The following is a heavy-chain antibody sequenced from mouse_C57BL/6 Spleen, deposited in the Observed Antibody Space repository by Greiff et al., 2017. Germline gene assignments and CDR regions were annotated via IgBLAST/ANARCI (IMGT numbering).Heavy chain of an antibody. CDR2: IYPGSGST. V-gene: IGHV1-55*01. Sequence: QVQLQQPGAELVKPGASVKMSCKASGYTFTSYWITWVKQRPGQGLEWIGDIYPGSGSTNYNEKFKSKATLTVDTSSSTAYMQLSSLTSEDSAVYYCARGAGLLLYYYAMDYWGQGTSGTVSS. D-gene: IGHD2-3*01. CDR3: ARGAGLLLYYYAMDY. J-gene: IGHJ4*01. CDR1: GYTFTSYW.